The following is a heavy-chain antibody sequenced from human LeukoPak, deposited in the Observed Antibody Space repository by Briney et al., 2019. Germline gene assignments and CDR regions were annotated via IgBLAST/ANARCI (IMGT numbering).Heavy chain of an antibody. Sequence: SETLSLTCTVSGGSISSGDYYWSWIRQPPGKGLEWIGYIYYSGSTYYNLSLKSRVTISVDTSKNQFSLKLSSVTAADTAVYYCARGGRRLAQEYYFDYWGQGTLVTVSS. V-gene: IGHV4-30-4*01. CDR3: ARGGRRLAQEYYFDY. CDR1: GGSISSGDYY. D-gene: IGHD5-24*01. CDR2: IYYSGST. J-gene: IGHJ4*02.